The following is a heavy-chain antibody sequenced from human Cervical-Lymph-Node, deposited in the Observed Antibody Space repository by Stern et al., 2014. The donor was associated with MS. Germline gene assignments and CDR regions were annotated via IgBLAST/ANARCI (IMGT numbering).Heavy chain of an antibody. CDR3: ARDRGLTHYFYGMDV. V-gene: IGHV3-30*03. CDR1: GFTFSDYG. CDR2: ATYDGGDQ. D-gene: IGHD3-10*01. Sequence: QVQLVESGGGVVQPGKSLRLSCAASGFTFSDYGMHWVRQAPGKGLEWVALATYDGGDQYYADSVKGRFTVSRDNSKNTVLLQMNGLSPEHTAVYFCARDRGLTHYFYGMDVWGQGTTVTVSS. J-gene: IGHJ6*02.